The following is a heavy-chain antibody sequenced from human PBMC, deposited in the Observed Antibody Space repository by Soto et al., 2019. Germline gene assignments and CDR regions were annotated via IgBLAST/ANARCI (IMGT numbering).Heavy chain of an antibody. CDR1: GSSIRSYY. V-gene: IGHV4-59*08. J-gene: IGHJ3*02. CDR3: ARHGGITMIRGVLSAFDI. D-gene: IGHD3-10*01. Sequence: SDTLSLTCTVSGSSIRSYYWSWIRQTPVKGLQWIGYIYYMGGFYYDPSLKSRVTISVDMSRNQFSLKLNSVTAEDTAVYFCARHGGITMIRGVLSAFDIWGQGTMVT. CDR2: IYYMGGF.